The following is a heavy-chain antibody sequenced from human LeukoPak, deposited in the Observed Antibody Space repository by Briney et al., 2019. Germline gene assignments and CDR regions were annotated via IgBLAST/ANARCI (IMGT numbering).Heavy chain of an antibody. CDR2: INPNSGGT. D-gene: IGHD1-1*01. CDR3: ARGKYNWNGFERGDAFDI. J-gene: IGHJ3*02. CDR1: GYTFTSYG. V-gene: IGHV1-2*02. Sequence: ASVTVSCKASGYTFTSYGISWVRQAPGQGLEWMGWINPNSGGTNYAQKFQGRVTMTRDTSISTAYMELSRLRSDDTAVYYCARGKYNWNGFERGDAFDIWGQGTTVTVSS.